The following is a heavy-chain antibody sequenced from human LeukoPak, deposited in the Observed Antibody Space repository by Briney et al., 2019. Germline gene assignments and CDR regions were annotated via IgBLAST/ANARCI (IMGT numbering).Heavy chain of an antibody. CDR2: IYYSGST. Sequence: SETLSLTCTVSGGSISSYYWSWIRQPPGKGLEWIGYIYYSGSTNYNPSLKSRVTISVDTSKNQFSLKLSSVTAADTAVYYCARDSWWGIVVVTPDYWGQGTLVTVSS. CDR1: GGSISSYY. CDR3: ARDSWWGIVVVTPDY. D-gene: IGHD3-22*01. J-gene: IGHJ4*02. V-gene: IGHV4-59*01.